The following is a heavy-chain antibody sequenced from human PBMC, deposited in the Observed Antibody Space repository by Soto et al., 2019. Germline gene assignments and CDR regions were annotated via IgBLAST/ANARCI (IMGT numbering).Heavy chain of an antibody. CDR2: LYTGGST. J-gene: IGHJ6*04. Sequence: EVQVVDSGGGLVQPGGSLRLSCAASGFTVSSYYMSWVRQAPGKGLEWVSVLYTGGSTYYADSVNGRFTISRHNSENTLSLQMNSLRVEDTAVYYCARGDLTDVWGKGTTVTVSS. CDR1: GFTVSSYY. CDR3: ARGDLTDV. V-gene: IGHV3-53*04.